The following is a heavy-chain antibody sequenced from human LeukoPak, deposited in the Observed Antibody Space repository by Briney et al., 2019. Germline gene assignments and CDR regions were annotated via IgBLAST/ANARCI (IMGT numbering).Heavy chain of an antibody. J-gene: IGHJ6*02. CDR1: GFTFSSYS. V-gene: IGHV3-21*04. D-gene: IGHD3-10*01. CDR3: AKEMVELLWFGELLDYYGMDV. CDR2: ISSSSSYI. Sequence: GGSLRLSCAVSGFTFSSYSMNWVRQAPGKGLEWVSSISSSSSYIYYADSVKGRFTISGDNSKNTLYLQMNSLRAEDTAVYYCAKEMVELLWFGELLDYYGMDVWGQGTTVTVSS.